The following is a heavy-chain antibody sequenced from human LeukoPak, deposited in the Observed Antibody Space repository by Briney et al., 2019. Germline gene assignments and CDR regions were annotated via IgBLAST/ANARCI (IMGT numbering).Heavy chain of an antibody. CDR3: ARDAQPDLPGIAVAGRGWFDP. Sequence: ASVKVSCKASGYTFTSYGISWVRQAPGQGLEWMGWISAYNGNTNYAQKLQGRVTMTTDTSTCTAYMELRSLRSDDTAVYYCARDAQPDLPGIAVAGRGWFDPWGQGTLVTVSS. D-gene: IGHD6-19*01. J-gene: IGHJ5*02. V-gene: IGHV1-18*01. CDR1: GYTFTSYG. CDR2: ISAYNGNT.